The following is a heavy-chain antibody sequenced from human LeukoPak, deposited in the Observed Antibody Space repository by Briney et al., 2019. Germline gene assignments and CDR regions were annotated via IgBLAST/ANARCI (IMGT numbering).Heavy chain of an antibody. D-gene: IGHD6-19*01. CDR2: IYHSGRT. J-gene: IGHJ4*02. CDR3: ASGEGWLVRY. CDR1: GYSISSGYY. V-gene: IGHV4-38-2*02. Sequence: SETLSLTCTVSGYSISSGYYWGWIRQPPGKGLEWIGSIYHSGRTFYNPSLKSRVTISVDTSKTQFSLKLNSVTAADTAVYYCASGEGWLVRYWGQGTLVTVSS.